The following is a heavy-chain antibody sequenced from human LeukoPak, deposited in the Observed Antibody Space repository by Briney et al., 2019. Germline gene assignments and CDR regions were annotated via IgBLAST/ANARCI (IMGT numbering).Heavy chain of an antibody. Sequence: ASAKVSCKASGYTLTDHYLHWVRQAPGQGLEWMGWINPKSGGTNSAQKFQGRVTMTRDTSISTAYMELSRLRSDDTAVYYCALGYCSSTSCYRSGYYYYGMDVWGQGTTVTVSS. J-gene: IGHJ6*02. CDR3: ALGYCSSTSCYRSGYYYYGMDV. D-gene: IGHD2-2*02. CDR1: GYTLTDHY. V-gene: IGHV1-2*02. CDR2: INPKSGGT.